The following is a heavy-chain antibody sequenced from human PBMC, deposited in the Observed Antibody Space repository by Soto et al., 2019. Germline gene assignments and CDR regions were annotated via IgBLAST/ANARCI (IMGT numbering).Heavy chain of an antibody. CDR2: ISGSGGTT. CDR3: TRYCPTASCYIRYGMDV. CDR1: GFTFSSYA. J-gene: IGHJ6*02. D-gene: IGHD2-2*02. V-gene: IGHV3-23*01. Sequence: EVQLLESGGGLVQPGGSLRLSCAASGFTFSSYAMTCVRQAPGKGLEWVSTISGSGGTTYYADSVRGRFTISRDNSKNTLYLQMNTLRAEDTALYSCTRYCPTASCYIRYGMDVWGQGTTVTVSS.